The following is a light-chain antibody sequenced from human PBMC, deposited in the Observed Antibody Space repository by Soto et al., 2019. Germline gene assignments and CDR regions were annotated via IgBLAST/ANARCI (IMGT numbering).Light chain of an antibody. J-gene: IGKJ4*01. CDR2: WAS. CDR3: QQYNNWPPLT. Sequence: DIVMTQSPDSLAVSLGERATINCKSSQSVLYSSKNKNYLAWYQQKPGQPPKLLIYWASTRESGVPDRFSGSGSGTDFTLTISSLQAGDVAVYYCQQYNNWPPLTFGGGTKVDIK. CDR1: QSVLYSSKNKNY. V-gene: IGKV4-1*01.